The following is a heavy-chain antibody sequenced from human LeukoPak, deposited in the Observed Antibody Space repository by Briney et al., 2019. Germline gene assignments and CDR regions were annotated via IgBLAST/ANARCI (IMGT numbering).Heavy chain of an antibody. Sequence: GASVKVSCKASGYTFTGYYMHWVRQAPGQGLEWMGWINPNSGGTNYAQKFQGRVTMTRDTSISTAYMELSRLRSDDTAVYYCARDDGSYYYYYYMDVWGKGITVTVSS. D-gene: IGHD1-26*01. CDR2: INPNSGGT. V-gene: IGHV1-2*02. J-gene: IGHJ6*03. CDR3: ARDDGSYYYYYYMDV. CDR1: GYTFTGYY.